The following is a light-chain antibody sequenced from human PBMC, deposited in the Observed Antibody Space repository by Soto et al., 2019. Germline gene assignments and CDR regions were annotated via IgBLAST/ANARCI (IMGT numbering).Light chain of an antibody. CDR3: SSYTTSSPYV. CDR2: DVS. Sequence: QSVLTQPPSVSGSPGQSVAISCTGTSSDVGSSNGVSWYQQPPGTAPKLMIYDVSNRPSGVPDRFSGSKSGNTASLTISGLQAEDEADYYCSSYTTSSPYVFGTGTKVTVL. J-gene: IGLJ1*01. CDR1: SSDVGSSNG. V-gene: IGLV2-18*02.